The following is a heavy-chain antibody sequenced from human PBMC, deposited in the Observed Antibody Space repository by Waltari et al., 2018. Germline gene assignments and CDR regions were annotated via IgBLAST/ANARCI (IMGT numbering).Heavy chain of an antibody. CDR2: ISAYNVNT. J-gene: IGHJ4*02. D-gene: IGHD5-18*01. CDR1: GYTFTSYG. CDR3: ARDFRWDTAMVPGELAY. V-gene: IGHV1-18*01. Sequence: QVQLVQSGAEVKKPGASVKVSCKASGYTFTSYGISWVRQAPGQGLEWMGWISAYNVNTNYAQKLQGRVTMATDRATRTADMEVRGLRSYDTAVYDCARDFRWDTAMVPGELAYRGQGTLVTVAS.